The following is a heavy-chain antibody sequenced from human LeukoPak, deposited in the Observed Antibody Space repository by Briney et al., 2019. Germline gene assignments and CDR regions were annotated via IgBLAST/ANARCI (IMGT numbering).Heavy chain of an antibody. CDR3: ARGRAGIAAAGFDY. J-gene: IGHJ4*02. V-gene: IGHV3-30-3*01. CDR1: GFTFSMSA. CDR2: ISFDGGNK. D-gene: IGHD6-13*01. Sequence: LPGGSLRLSCATSGFTFSMSAMHWVRLALGKGLDWVAVISFDGGNKFYADSVKGRFSISRDNSKNTLYLQMNSLGLDDTAVYFCARGRAGIAAAGFDYWGQGTLVTVSS.